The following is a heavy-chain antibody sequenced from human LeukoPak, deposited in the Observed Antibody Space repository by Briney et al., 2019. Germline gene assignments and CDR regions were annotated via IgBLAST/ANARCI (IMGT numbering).Heavy chain of an antibody. CDR1: GYTFTGYY. D-gene: IGHD1-26*01. CDR3: ARERRIVGAKPGRFDP. CDR2: INPNSGGT. J-gene: IGHJ5*02. V-gene: IGHV1-2*02. Sequence: GASVKVSCKASGYTFTGYYMHWVRQAPGQGLEWMGWINPNSGGTNYAQKFQGRVTMTRDTSISTAYMELSRLRSDDTAVYYCARERRIVGAKPGRFDPWGQGTLVTVSS.